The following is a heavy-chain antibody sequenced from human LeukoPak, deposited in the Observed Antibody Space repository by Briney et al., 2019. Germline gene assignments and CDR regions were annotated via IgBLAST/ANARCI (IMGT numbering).Heavy chain of an antibody. J-gene: IGHJ4*02. D-gene: IGHD2-15*01. V-gene: IGHV4-31*03. Sequence: SETLSLTCTVSGGSISSGGYYWSWIRQHPGKGLEWIGYIYYSGNTYYNPSLKSRVTISVDTSKNQFSLKLSSVTAADTAVYYCARSTLGYCSGGSCRLYDYWGQGTLVTVSS. CDR1: GGSISSGGYY. CDR2: IYYSGNT. CDR3: ARSTLGYCSGGSCRLYDY.